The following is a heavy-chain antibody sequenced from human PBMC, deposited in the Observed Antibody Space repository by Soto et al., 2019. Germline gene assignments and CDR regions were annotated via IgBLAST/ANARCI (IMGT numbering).Heavy chain of an antibody. CDR1: GFTFSRYG. Sequence: VESGGGMVQPGGSLRLSCAVSGFTFSRYGMHWVRQAPGKALEWLTVIWFDGSQSHYADSVKGPFTISRDDSKNTLYLPMDSLRAEDTAIYYCVGSERFYLDYWGQGTLVTVSS. D-gene: IGHD3-10*01. V-gene: IGHV3-33*01. J-gene: IGHJ4*02. CDR2: IWFDGSQS. CDR3: VGSERFYLDY.